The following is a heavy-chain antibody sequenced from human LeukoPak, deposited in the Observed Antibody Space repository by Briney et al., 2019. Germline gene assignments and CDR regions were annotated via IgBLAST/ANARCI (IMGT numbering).Heavy chain of an antibody. Sequence: ASVKVSCKASGYTFTSYGISWVRQAHGQGLEWMGWISAYNGNTNYAQKLQGRVTMTTDTSTSTAYMELRSLRSDDTAVYYCARGVRYYYDSSGYPDYWGQGTLVTVYS. V-gene: IGHV1-18*01. CDR1: GYTFTSYG. CDR3: ARGVRYYYDSSGYPDY. D-gene: IGHD3-22*01. CDR2: ISAYNGNT. J-gene: IGHJ4*02.